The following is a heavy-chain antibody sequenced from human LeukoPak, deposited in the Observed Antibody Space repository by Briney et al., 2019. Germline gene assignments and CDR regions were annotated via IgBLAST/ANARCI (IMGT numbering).Heavy chain of an antibody. CDR2: INPNSGGT. CDR1: GYAFIGYY. Sequence: ASVKVSCKASGYAFIGYYMHWVRQAPGQGLEWMGWINPNSGGTNYAQKFQGRVTMTRDTSIGTAYMELSRLRSDDTAVYYCAREGYSSSWYGRNWFDPWAQGTLVTVSS. J-gene: IGHJ5*02. D-gene: IGHD6-13*01. V-gene: IGHV1-2*02. CDR3: AREGYSSSWYGRNWFDP.